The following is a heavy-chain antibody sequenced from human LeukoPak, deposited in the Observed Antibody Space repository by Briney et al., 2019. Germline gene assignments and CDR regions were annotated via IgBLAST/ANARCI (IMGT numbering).Heavy chain of an antibody. CDR3: ARGITGTMAYYYYMDV. V-gene: IGHV1-2*02. CDR2: INPNSGGT. D-gene: IGHD1-20*01. CDR1: GYTFTGYY. J-gene: IGHJ6*03. Sequence: ASVKVSCKASGYTFTGYYMHWVRQAPGQGLEWMGWINPNSGGTNYAQKFQGRVTMTRDTSISTAYMELSRLRSDDTAVYYCARGITGTMAYYYYMDVWGKGTTVTVSS.